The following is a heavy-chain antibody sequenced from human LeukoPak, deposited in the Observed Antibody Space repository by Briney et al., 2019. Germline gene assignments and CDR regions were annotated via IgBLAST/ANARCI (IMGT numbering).Heavy chain of an antibody. V-gene: IGHV4-34*01. CDR3: ARSVSSGYYPYYYYGMDV. D-gene: IGHD3-22*01. J-gene: IGHJ6*02. Sequence: SETLSLTCAVYGGSFSGYYWSWIRQPPGKGLEWIGEINHSGSTNYNPSLKSRVTISVDTSKNQFSLKLSSVTAADTAVYYCARSVSSGYYPYYYYGMDVWGQGTTVTVSS. CDR2: INHSGST. CDR1: GGSFSGYY.